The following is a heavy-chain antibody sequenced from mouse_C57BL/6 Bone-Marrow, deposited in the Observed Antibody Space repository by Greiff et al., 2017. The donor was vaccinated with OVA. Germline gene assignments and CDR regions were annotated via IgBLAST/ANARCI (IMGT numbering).Heavy chain of an antibody. CDR3: ARHEDGYYASYFDY. CDR2: IYPGDGDT. Sequence: VQLQESGPELVKPGASVKISCKASGYAFSGSWMNWVKQRPGQGLEWIGRIYPGDGDTNYNGKFTGKATLTADKSSSTAYMQLSSLTSEDSAVYFCARHEDGYYASYFDYWGQGTTLTVSS. D-gene: IGHD2-3*01. CDR1: GYAFSGSW. V-gene: IGHV1-82*01. J-gene: IGHJ2*01.